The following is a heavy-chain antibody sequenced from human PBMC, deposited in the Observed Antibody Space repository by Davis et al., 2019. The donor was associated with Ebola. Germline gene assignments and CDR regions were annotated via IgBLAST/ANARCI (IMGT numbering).Heavy chain of an antibody. Sequence: GESLKISCAASGFTFSSYPTNWVRQAPGKGLEWVSTISGGGGTTHYADSVKGRFTISRDNAKNSLYLQMNSLRAEDTAVYYCAKSGGLRLGVDYWGQGTLVTVSS. V-gene: IGHV3-23*01. CDR1: GFTFSSYP. CDR2: ISGGGGTT. J-gene: IGHJ4*02. CDR3: AKSGGLRLGVDY. D-gene: IGHD3-16*01.